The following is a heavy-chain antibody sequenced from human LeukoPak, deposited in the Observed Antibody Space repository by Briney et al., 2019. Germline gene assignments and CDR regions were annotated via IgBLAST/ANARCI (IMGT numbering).Heavy chain of an antibody. V-gene: IGHV5-51*01. J-gene: IGHJ2*01. CDR2: IYPGDSDT. Sequence: AESLKISCKGAGDSFTSYWIGWVRQMPGKGLEWMGIIYPGDSDTRYSPSFQGQVTISADKSISTPYLQWNSLKASDTAMYYCARRGPVYWYFDLWGRGTLVTVSS. D-gene: IGHD1-14*01. CDR3: ARRGPVYWYFDL. CDR1: GDSFTSYW.